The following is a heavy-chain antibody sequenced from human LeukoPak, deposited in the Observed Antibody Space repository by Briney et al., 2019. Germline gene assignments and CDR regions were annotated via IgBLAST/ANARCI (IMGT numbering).Heavy chain of an antibody. CDR1: GGSISSSNW. Sequence: PSGALSLTCAVSGGSISSSNWWSWVRQPPGKGLEWIGEIYHSGSTNYNPSLKSRVTISVDKSKNQFSLKLSSVTAADTAVYYCARDSTGYSPLGDAFDIWGQGTMVTVSS. CDR3: ARDSTGYSPLGDAFDI. V-gene: IGHV4-4*02. D-gene: IGHD3-9*01. J-gene: IGHJ3*02. CDR2: IYHSGST.